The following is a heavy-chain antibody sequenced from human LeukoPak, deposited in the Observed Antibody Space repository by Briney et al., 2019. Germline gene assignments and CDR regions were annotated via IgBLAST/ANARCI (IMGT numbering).Heavy chain of an antibody. J-gene: IGHJ4*02. V-gene: IGHV3-21*04. Sequence: GGSLRLSCAASGFTFSSYSMNWVRQAPGKGLEWVSSISSSSSYIYYADSVKGRFTISRDNAKNSLYLQMNSLRAEGTAFYYCAKDSFWTSVAGTGFDYWGQGTLVTVSS. D-gene: IGHD6-19*01. CDR2: ISSSSSYI. CDR1: GFTFSSYS. CDR3: AKDSFWTSVAGTGFDY.